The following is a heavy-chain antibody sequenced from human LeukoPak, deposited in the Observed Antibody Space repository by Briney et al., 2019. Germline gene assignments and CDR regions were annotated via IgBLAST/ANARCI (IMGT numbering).Heavy chain of an antibody. D-gene: IGHD2-2*01. J-gene: IGHJ6*03. CDR2: ISGSGGST. Sequence: GGSLRLSCAASGFTVSSNYMSWVRQAPGKGLEWVSTISGSGGSTYYADSVKGRFTISRGNSKNTLYLQMNSLRAEDTAVYYCAKHCSSTSCYYMDVWGKGTTVTVSS. V-gene: IGHV3-23*01. CDR3: AKHCSSTSCYYMDV. CDR1: GFTVSSNY.